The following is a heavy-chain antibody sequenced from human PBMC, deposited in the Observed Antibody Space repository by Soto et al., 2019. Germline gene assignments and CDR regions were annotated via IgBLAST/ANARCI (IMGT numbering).Heavy chain of an antibody. CDR3: HGYGY. CDR1: GLTVTINY. CDR2: IYSGGTT. D-gene: IGHD5-12*01. J-gene: IGHJ4*02. V-gene: IGHV3-53*01. Sequence: EVQLVESGGALIKPGGSLRLSCAVSGLTVTINYRSWVRQAPGKGLEWVSVIYSGGTTYYADSVKGRFTISRDISKNTLYLQMNSLRGEDTAVYFCHGYGYWGQGTLVTVSS.